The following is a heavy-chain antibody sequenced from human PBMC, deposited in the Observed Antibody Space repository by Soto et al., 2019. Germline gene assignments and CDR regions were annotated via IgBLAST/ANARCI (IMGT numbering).Heavy chain of an antibody. V-gene: IGHV3-33*01. CDR3: ARDRGYCISTSCLTYGYYYYYGMDV. D-gene: IGHD2-2*01. Sequence: QVQLVESGGGVVQPGRSLRLSCAASGFTFSSYGMHWVRQAPGEGLEWVAVIWYDGSNKYYADSVKGRFTISRDNSKNTLYLQMNSLRAEDTAVYYCARDRGYCISTSCLTYGYYYYYGMDVWGQGTTVTVSS. CDR2: IWYDGSNK. CDR1: GFTFSSYG. J-gene: IGHJ6*02.